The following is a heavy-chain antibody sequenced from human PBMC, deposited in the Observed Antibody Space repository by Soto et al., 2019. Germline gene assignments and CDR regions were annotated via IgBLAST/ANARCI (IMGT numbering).Heavy chain of an antibody. V-gene: IGHV4-59*01. CDR2: IYYSGST. CDR1: GFPIRSYY. Sequence: SESLSLSCTVCGFPIRSYYLSWIRQPPGKGLELIGYIYYSGSTNYNPSLKSRVTISVDTSKNQFSLKLSSVTAADTAVYYCARVRGGAFDIWGQGTMIT. D-gene: IGHD3-10*01. CDR3: ARVRGGAFDI. J-gene: IGHJ3*02.